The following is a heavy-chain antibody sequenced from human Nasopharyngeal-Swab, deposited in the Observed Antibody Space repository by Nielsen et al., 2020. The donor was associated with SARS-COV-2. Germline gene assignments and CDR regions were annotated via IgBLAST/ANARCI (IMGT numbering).Heavy chain of an antibody. D-gene: IGHD3-10*01. Sequence: VRQAPGKGLEYVSAISSNGGSTYYANSVKGRFTISRDNSKNTLYLQMNSLRAGDTAVYYCAKLIEEGSGSYYALYYYYGMDVWGQGTTVTVSS. CDR3: AKLIEEGSGSYYALYYYYGMDV. J-gene: IGHJ6*02. V-gene: IGHV3-64*01. CDR2: ISSNGGST.